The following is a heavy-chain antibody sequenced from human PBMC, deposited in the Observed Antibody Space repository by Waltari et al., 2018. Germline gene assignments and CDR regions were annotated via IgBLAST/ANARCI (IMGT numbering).Heavy chain of an antibody. CDR2: IYSGGIT. V-gene: IGHV3-53*01. Sequence: ELQLVESGGGLIQPGGSLRLSCAAPGFYVTTHYMGWVRQALGKGLEWISVIYSGGITYYADSVKGRFTISRDSYRNTLSLQMISLRAEDTAVYYCARAESGGMFDYYYGMDVWGQGTTVTVSS. J-gene: IGHJ6*02. CDR1: GFYVTTHY. D-gene: IGHD2-15*01. CDR3: ARAESGGMFDYYYGMDV.